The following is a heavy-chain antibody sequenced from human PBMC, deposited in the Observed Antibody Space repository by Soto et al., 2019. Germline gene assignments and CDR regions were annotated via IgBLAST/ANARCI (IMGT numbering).Heavy chain of an antibody. CDR1: GFSFGSYA. CDR3: ARWSYLDY. D-gene: IGHD3-3*01. V-gene: IGHV3-23*01. CDR2: ISGSDGKT. J-gene: IGHJ4*02. Sequence: VSLRLSCAASGFSFGSYALSWVRQAPGKGLERVSTISGSDGKTFYADSVKGRFSISRDTSQNTLYLQMNSLRADDTAIYYCARWSYLDYWGQGTRVTVSS.